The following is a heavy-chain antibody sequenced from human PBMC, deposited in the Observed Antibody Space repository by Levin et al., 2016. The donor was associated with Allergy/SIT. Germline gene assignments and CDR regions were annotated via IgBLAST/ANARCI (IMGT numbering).Heavy chain of an antibody. Sequence: GESLKISCAASGFTFSSYSMTWVRQAPGKGLEWVSSITSSSTYIYYADSVKGRFTISRDNAKNSLYLQMNSLRAEDTAVYYCASRDSSGQYWGQGTLVTVSS. D-gene: IGHD3-22*01. CDR2: ITSSSTYI. J-gene: IGHJ4*02. CDR1: GFTFSSYS. V-gene: IGHV3-21*01. CDR3: ASRDSSGQY.